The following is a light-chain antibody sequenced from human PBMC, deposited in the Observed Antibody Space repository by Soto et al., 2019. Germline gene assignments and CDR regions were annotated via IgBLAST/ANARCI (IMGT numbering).Light chain of an antibody. CDR1: SGDVDSHY. Sequence: QSVLTQPASVSGSPGQSITISCTGTSGDVDSHYVAWYQQHPNKAPKVLIYEGNNRPSGVSDRFSGSKSSNTASLTISGLQAEDEADYYCSSHTPNITLFGGGTKLTVL. CDR3: SSHTPNITL. V-gene: IGLV2-14*03. J-gene: IGLJ2*01. CDR2: EGN.